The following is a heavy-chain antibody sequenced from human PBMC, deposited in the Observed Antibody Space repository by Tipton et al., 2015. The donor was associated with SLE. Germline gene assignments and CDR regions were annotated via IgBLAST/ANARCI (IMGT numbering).Heavy chain of an antibody. V-gene: IGHV3-21*01. CDR3: VREDDSTKELYFDY. CDR1: GFTFSSYT. D-gene: IGHD2/OR15-2a*01. J-gene: IGHJ4*02. Sequence: GSLRLSCAASGFTFSSYTLNWVRQAPGKGLEWVSSISSSSFYIYYADSMKGRFTISRDNAKNSLYLQMNSLRAEDTAVYYCVREDDSTKELYFDYWGQGTLVTVSS. CDR2: ISSSSFYI.